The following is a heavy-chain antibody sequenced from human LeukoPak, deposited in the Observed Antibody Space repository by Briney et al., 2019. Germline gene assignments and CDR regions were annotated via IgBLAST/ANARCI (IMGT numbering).Heavy chain of an antibody. Sequence: PGGSLRLSCAASGFTFSSYAMSWVRQAPGKGLEWVSAISGSGGSTYYADSVKGRFTISRDNSKNTLYLQMNSLRAEDTAVYYCAKDFLVVEVAAYFDYWGQGTLVTVSS. J-gene: IGHJ4*02. CDR3: AKDFLVVEVAAYFDY. D-gene: IGHD2-15*01. CDR2: ISGSGGST. CDR1: GFTFSSYA. V-gene: IGHV3-23*01.